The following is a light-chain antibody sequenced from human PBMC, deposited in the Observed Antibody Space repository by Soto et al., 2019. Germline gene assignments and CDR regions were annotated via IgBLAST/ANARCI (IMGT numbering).Light chain of an antibody. Sequence: EIVLTHSPATLSLSPGEIATLSCRASQSVSSYLAWYQQKPGQAPRLLIYDASNTATGIPARFSGSGSGTGFTLTISSLEPEDFAVYYCQQRSNWTLTFGGGTKVDIK. J-gene: IGKJ4*01. CDR3: QQRSNWTLT. CDR2: DAS. CDR1: QSVSSY. V-gene: IGKV3-11*01.